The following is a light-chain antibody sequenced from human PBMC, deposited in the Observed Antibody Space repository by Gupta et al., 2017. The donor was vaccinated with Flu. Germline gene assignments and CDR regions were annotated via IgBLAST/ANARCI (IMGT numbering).Light chain of an antibody. CDR3: QAWDASTRV. CDR2: QDR. CDR1: SLEDKF. V-gene: IGLV3-1*01. Sequence: SCQLTQPPSVSVSPGQTASITCTGDSLEDKFVCWYRQKAGQSPVMVISQDRKRPSGIPERFSGSNSGNTATLTISGAQAMDEADYYCQAWDASTRVFGTGTKV. J-gene: IGLJ1*01.